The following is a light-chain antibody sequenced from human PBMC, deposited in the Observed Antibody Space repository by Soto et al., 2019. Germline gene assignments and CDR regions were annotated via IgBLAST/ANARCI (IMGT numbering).Light chain of an antibody. V-gene: IGKV3-20*01. CDR1: QSVSRR. J-gene: IGKJ5*01. CDR3: QHYGETPIT. CDR2: GAS. Sequence: EIVLTQSPGTLYLSPGGRATLSCRASQSVSRRLAWYQHRPGQSPRLLISGASMRASGVPVRFSGSGSGTDFTLTISRLEPEDFAVYYCQHYGETPITFGLGTLLEV.